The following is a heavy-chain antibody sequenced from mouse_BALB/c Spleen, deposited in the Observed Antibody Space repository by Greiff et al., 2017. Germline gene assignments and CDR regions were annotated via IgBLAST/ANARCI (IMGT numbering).Heavy chain of an antibody. CDR2: IWGDGST. J-gene: IGHJ4*01. CDR3: AIYYGSSYGAMDY. D-gene: IGHD1-1*01. Sequence: VKLQESGPGLVAPSQSLSITCTVSGFSLTGYGVNWVRQPPGKGLEWLGMIWGDGSTDYNSALKSRLSISKDNSKSQVFLKMNSLQTDDTARYYCAIYYGSSYGAMDYWGQGTSVTVSS. CDR1: GFSLTGYG. V-gene: IGHV2-6-7*02.